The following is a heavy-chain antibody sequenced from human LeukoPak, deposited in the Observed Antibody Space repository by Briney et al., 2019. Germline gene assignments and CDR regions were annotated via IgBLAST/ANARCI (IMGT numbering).Heavy chain of an antibody. CDR2: IYYSGST. J-gene: IGHJ3*02. V-gene: IGHV4-30-4*01. CDR3: ARDSCSSTSCYLGAFDI. D-gene: IGHD2-2*01. CDR1: GGSISSGDYY. Sequence: SETLSLTCTVSGGSISSGDYYWSWIRQPPGKGLEWIGYIYYSGSTYYNPSLKSRLTISVDTSKNQFSPKLSSVTAADTAVYYCARDSCSSTSCYLGAFDIWGQGTMVTVSS.